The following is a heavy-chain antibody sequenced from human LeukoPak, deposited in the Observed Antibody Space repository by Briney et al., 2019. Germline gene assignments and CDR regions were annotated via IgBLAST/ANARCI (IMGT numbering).Heavy chain of an antibody. CDR3: ARDQDYDSSGPSWFDP. V-gene: IGHV1-69*04. J-gene: IGHJ5*02. D-gene: IGHD3-22*01. CDR1: GGTFSSYA. CDR2: IIPIFGIA. Sequence: GASVKVSCKASGGTFSSYAISWVRQAPGQGLEWMGRIIPIFGIANYAQKSQGRVTITADKSTSTAYMELSSLRSEDTAVYYCARDQDYDSSGPSWFDPWGQGTLVTVSS.